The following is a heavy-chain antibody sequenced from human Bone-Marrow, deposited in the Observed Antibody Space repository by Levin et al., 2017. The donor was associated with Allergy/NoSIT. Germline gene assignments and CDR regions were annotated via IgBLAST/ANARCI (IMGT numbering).Heavy chain of an antibody. Sequence: SETLSLTCTVSGGSVSTSSYYWTWVRQPPGEGLEWIGTMYYRGTTYYIPSLESRLTMAVDTSQNSFSLRLSSVTAADTAVYYCARTAIFRQSSLDVWGQGTTVIVSS. CDR2: MYYRGTT. CDR1: GGSVSTSSYY. V-gene: IGHV4-39*01. J-gene: IGHJ6*02. CDR3: ARTAIFRQSSLDV. D-gene: IGHD2-2*01.